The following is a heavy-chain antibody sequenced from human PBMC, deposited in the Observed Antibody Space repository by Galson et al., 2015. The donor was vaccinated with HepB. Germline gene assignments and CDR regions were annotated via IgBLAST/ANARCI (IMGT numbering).Heavy chain of an antibody. CDR2: IIPIFGMA. J-gene: IGHJ4*02. CDR1: GGTFSSYA. V-gene: IGHV1-69*13. CDR3: ARGGYYYDSSGYYISPFDY. D-gene: IGHD3-22*01. Sequence: SVKVSCKASGGTFSSYAISWVRQAPGQGLEWMGGIIPIFGMANYAQKFQGRVTITADDSTSTAYMELSSLRSEDTAVDYCARGGYYYDSSGYYISPFDYWGQGTLVTVSS.